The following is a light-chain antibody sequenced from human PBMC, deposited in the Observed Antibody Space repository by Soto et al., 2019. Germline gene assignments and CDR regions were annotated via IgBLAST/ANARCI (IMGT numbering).Light chain of an antibody. V-gene: IGKV1-5*03. CDR2: KAS. CDR1: QSISTW. Sequence: DIQMTQSPSTLSASVGDRVTMTCRASQSISTWLAWYQHKPGKAPKLLIYKASSLESGVPSRFSGNGSGTEFTLTISSLQPDDFATYHCQQYNSYSWTFGQGTKVEIK. J-gene: IGKJ1*01. CDR3: QQYNSYSWT.